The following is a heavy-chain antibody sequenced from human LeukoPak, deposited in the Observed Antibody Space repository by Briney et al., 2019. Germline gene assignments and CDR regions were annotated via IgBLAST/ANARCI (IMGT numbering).Heavy chain of an antibody. V-gene: IGHV3-21*05. CDR3: ARWGLGPSFDY. CDR2: ISAGSDYI. J-gene: IGHJ4*02. CDR1: GFMFNGYS. Sequence: GGSLRLSCAASGFMFNGYSLTWVRQAPGKGLEWISYISAGSDYIYYTDSVKGRFTISRDNAKNSLYLQLNSLRVEDTAVYYCARWGLGPSFDYWGRGTLVTVSP. D-gene: IGHD1-26*01.